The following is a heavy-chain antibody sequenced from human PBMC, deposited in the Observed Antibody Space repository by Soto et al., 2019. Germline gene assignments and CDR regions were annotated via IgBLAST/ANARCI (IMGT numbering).Heavy chain of an antibody. V-gene: IGHV3-13*01. CDR3: ARESTQLAFGY. CDR2: IGTAGDT. Sequence: GGSLRLSCAASGFTFSSYDMHWVRQATGKGLEWVSAIGTAGDTYYPGSVKGRFTISRENAKNSLYLQMNSLRAEDTAVYYCARESTQLAFGYWGQGTLVTVSS. J-gene: IGHJ4*02. D-gene: IGHD6-6*01. CDR1: GFTFSSYD.